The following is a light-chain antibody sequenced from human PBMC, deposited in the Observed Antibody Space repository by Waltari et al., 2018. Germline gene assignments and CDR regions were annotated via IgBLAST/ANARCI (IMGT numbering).Light chain of an antibody. J-gene: IGKJ1*01. Sequence: DIQMTQSPSTLSASVGDRVTFTCQASQSINSWLAWYQQKPGIAPKLLIYKASSLESGVPSRFSGSGSGTEFTLTISSLQPDDLATYYCQQYSANPWTFGQGTRVEIE. CDR3: QQYSANPWT. V-gene: IGKV1-5*03. CDR2: KAS. CDR1: QSINSW.